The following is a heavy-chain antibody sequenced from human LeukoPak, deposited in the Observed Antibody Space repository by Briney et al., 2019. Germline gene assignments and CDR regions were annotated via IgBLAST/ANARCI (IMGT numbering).Heavy chain of an antibody. V-gene: IGHV4-59*12. CDR3: ARGSITVVPAFDI. Sequence: PSETLSLTCTVSGGSISTYYWSWIRQPPGKGLEWIGYIYYSGSTNYNPSLKSRGTISVDTSMNQFSLKLSSVTAADTAVYYCARGSITVVPAFDIWGQGTMVTVSS. CDR2: IYYSGST. CDR1: GGSISTYY. J-gene: IGHJ3*02. D-gene: IGHD4-23*01.